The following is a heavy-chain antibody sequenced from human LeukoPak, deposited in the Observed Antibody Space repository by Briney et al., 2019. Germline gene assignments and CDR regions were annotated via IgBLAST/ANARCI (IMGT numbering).Heavy chain of an antibody. Sequence: SVKVSCKASGGTFSSYAISWVRQAPGQGLEWMGRIIPIFGTANYAQKFQGRVTIITDESTSTAYMELSSLRSEDTAVYYCASAFWSSDAFGIWGQGTMVTVSS. CDR1: GGTFSSYA. CDR3: ASAFWSSDAFGI. J-gene: IGHJ3*02. V-gene: IGHV1-69*05. CDR2: IIPIFGTA. D-gene: IGHD2-8*02.